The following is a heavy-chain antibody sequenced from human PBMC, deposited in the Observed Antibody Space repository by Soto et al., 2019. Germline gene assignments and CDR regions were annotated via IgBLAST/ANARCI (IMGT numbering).Heavy chain of an antibody. CDR3: ARDQEGTGWFDP. Sequence: TLSLTCPVSGGSIISGGYYWSWIRQHPGKGLEWIGYIYYSGSTYYNPSLKSRVTISVDTSKNQFSLKLSSVTAADTAVYYCARDQEGTGWFDPWGQGTLVTVSS. V-gene: IGHV4-31*03. CDR2: IYYSGST. D-gene: IGHD3-10*01. J-gene: IGHJ5*02. CDR1: GGSIISGGYY.